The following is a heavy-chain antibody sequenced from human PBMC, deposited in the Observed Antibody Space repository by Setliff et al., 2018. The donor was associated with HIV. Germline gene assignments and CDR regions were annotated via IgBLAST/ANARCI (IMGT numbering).Heavy chain of an antibody. CDR1: GGSISSGSYY. V-gene: IGHV4-61*09. J-gene: IGHJ4*02. CDR2: IYTSGST. D-gene: IGHD2-2*02. CDR3: ARSGYCSSTSCYMIVDY. Sequence: LSLTCTVSGGSISSGSYYWSWIRQPAGKGLEWIGHIYTSGSTNYNPSLKSRVTISVDTSKNQFSLKLSSVTAADTAVYYCARSGYCSSTSCYMIVDYWGQGTPVTVSS.